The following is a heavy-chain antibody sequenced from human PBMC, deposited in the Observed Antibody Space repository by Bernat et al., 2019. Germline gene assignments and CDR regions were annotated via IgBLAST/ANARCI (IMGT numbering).Heavy chain of an antibody. J-gene: IGHJ6*03. CDR3: ARDPSYYYYYMDV. CDR1: GFTFSSSR. CDR2: ISSSSSTI. Sequence: EVQLVESGGGLVQPGGSLRLSCAASGFTFSSSRMHWVRQGPGKGLEWVSYISSSSSTIYYADSVKGRLTISRDNAKNSLYLQMNSLRDEDTAVYYCARDPSYYYYYMDVWGKGTTVTVSS. V-gene: IGHV3-48*02.